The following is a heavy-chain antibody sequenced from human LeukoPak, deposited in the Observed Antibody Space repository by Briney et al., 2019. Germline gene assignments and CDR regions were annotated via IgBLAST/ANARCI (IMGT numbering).Heavy chain of an antibody. CDR2: MNPNSGNT. CDR3: ARGAIVGATSSWFDP. Sequence: ASVKASCKASGGTFSSYAISWVRQATGQGLEWMGWMNPNSGNTGYAQKFQGRVTMTRNTSISTAYMELSSLRSEDTAVYYCARGAIVGATSSWFDPWGQGTLVTVSS. V-gene: IGHV1-8*02. CDR1: GGTFSSYA. J-gene: IGHJ5*02. D-gene: IGHD1-26*01.